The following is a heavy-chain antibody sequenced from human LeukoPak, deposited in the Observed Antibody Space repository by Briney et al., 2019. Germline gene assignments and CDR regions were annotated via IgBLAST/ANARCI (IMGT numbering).Heavy chain of an antibody. CDR2: INHSGST. J-gene: IGHJ5*02. D-gene: IGHD3-22*01. Sequence: SETLSLTCAVYGGSFSGYYWSWIRQPPGKGPEWIGEINHSGSTNYNPSLKSRVTISVDTSKNQFSLKLSSVTAADTAVYYCARNRDSRRTGWFDPWGQGTLVTVSS. CDR1: GGSFSGYY. V-gene: IGHV4-34*01. CDR3: ARNRDSRRTGWFDP.